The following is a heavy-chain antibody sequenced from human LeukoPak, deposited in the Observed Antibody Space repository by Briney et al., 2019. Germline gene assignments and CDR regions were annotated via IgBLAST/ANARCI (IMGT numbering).Heavy chain of an antibody. Sequence: GGSLRLSCAASGFTFSSYSMNWVRQAPGKGLEWVSSISSSSSYIYYADSVKGRFTISRDNAKNSLYLQMNSLRAEDTAVYYCARDLTIAVAGIGYWGQGTLVTVSS. J-gene: IGHJ4*02. CDR2: ISSSSSYI. V-gene: IGHV3-21*01. CDR1: GFTFSSYS. CDR3: ARDLTIAVAGIGY. D-gene: IGHD6-19*01.